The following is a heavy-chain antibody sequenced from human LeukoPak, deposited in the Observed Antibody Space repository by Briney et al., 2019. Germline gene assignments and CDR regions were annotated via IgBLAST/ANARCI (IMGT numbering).Heavy chain of an antibody. Sequence: GASVKVSCKASGGTFSSYAISWVRQAPGQGLEWMGGIIPIFGTANYAQKFQGRVTITADESTSTAYMELSSLRSEDTAVYYCARVHTAMDAASDYWGQGTLVTVSS. D-gene: IGHD5-18*01. CDR3: ARVHTAMDAASDY. V-gene: IGHV1-69*13. CDR1: GGTFSSYA. J-gene: IGHJ4*02. CDR2: IIPIFGTA.